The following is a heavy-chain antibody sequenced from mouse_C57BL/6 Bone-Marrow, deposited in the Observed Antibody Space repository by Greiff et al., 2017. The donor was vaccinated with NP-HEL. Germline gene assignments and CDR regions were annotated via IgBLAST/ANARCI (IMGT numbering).Heavy chain of an antibody. D-gene: IGHD2-12*01. J-gene: IGHJ3*01. Sequence: EVKLVESGGGLVQSGRSLRLSCATSGFTFSDFYMEWVRQAPGKGLEWIAASRNKANDYTTEYSASVKGRFIVSRDTSQSILYLQMNALRAEDTAIYYCARDGYLAWFAYWGQGTLVTVSA. CDR3: ARDGYLAWFAY. V-gene: IGHV7-1*01. CDR2: SRNKANDYTT. CDR1: GFTFSDFY.